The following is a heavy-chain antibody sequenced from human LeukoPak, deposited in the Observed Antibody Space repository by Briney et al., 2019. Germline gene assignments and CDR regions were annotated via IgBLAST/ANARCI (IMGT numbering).Heavy chain of an antibody. CDR2: INPSGGST. CDR1: GYTFTSYY. Sequence: GASVKVSCKASGYTFTSYYMHWVRQAPGQGLEWMGIINPSGGSTSYAQKFQGRVTMTRDTSTSTVYMELSSLRSEDTAVYYCARQGYYYDSPDAFDIWGQGTMVTVSS. D-gene: IGHD3-22*01. CDR3: ARQGYYYDSPDAFDI. V-gene: IGHV1-46*01. J-gene: IGHJ3*02.